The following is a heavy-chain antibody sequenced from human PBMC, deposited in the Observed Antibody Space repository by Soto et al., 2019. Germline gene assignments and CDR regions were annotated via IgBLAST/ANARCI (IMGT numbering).Heavy chain of an antibody. J-gene: IGHJ4*02. CDR3: ARAGYCSSTSCYGGIVPPNAYYYFDY. D-gene: IGHD2-2*01. Sequence: SETLSLTCAVYGGSFSGYYWSWIRQPPGKGLEWIGEINHSGSTNYNPSLKSRVTISVDTSKNQFSLKLSSVTAADTAVYYCARAGYCSSTSCYGGIVPPNAYYYFDYWGQGTLVTVSS. CDR2: INHSGST. CDR1: GGSFSGYY. V-gene: IGHV4-34*01.